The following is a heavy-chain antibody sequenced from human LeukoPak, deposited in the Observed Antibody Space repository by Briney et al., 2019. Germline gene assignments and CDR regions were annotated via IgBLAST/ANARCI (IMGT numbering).Heavy chain of an antibody. J-gene: IGHJ6*02. V-gene: IGHV1-69*01. CDR1: GGTFSSYA. Sequence: SVKVSCKASGGTFSSYAISWVRQAPGQGLEWMGGIIPIFGTANYAQKFQGRVTITADESTSTAYMELSSLRSEDTAVCYCASASRDIGAFYGMDVWGQGTTVTVSS. CDR2: IIPIFGTA. D-gene: IGHD5-12*01. CDR3: ASASRDIGAFYGMDV.